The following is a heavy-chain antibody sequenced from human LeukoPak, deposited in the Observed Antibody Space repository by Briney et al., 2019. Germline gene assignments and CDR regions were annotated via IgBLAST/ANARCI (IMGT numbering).Heavy chain of an antibody. V-gene: IGHV3-48*03. D-gene: IGHD2-15*01. CDR1: GFTFSSYE. CDR3: ARDPGSGNTNGYMDV. CDR2: ISGSGGTI. Sequence: GGSLRLSCAASGFTFSSYEVNWVRQAPGKGLEWISYISGSGGTIYYAASVKGRFTISRDNAKNSLYLQMTSLRAEDTATYYCARDPGSGNTNGYMDVWGKGTTVIVSS. J-gene: IGHJ6*03.